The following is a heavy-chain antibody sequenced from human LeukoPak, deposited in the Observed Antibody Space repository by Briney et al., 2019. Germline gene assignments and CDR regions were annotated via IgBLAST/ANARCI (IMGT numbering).Heavy chain of an antibody. V-gene: IGHV4-39*01. D-gene: IGHD6-19*01. CDR2: IYYSGST. J-gene: IGHJ5*02. CDR3: ASPYSSGWDNWFDP. Sequence: LETLSLTCTVSGCSIISSSYYWGWIRQPPGKGLEWIGSIYYSGSTYYNPSLKSRVTKPQGTSKNQSSLTISSVTAPAQAVYYRASPYSSGWDNWFDPWGQGTLVTVSS. CDR1: GCSIISSSYY.